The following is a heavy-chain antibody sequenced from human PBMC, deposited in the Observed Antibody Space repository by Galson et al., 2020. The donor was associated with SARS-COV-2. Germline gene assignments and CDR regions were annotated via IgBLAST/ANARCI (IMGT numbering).Heavy chain of an antibody. Sequence: GGSLRLSCAASGFTFSSYGMHWVRQAPGKGLEWVAVISYDGSNKYYADSVKGRFTISRDNSKNTLYLQMNSLRAEDTAVYYCAKDGYSITIFVVASTSEEDHYYFDYWGQGTLVTVSS. V-gene: IGHV3-30*18. CDR3: AKDGYSITIFVVASTSEEDHYYFDY. CDR1: GFTFSSYG. J-gene: IGHJ4*02. D-gene: IGHD3-3*01. CDR2: ISYDGSNK.